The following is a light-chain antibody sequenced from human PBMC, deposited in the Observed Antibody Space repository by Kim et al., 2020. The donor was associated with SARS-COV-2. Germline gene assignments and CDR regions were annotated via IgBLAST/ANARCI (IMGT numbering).Light chain of an antibody. V-gene: IGKV1-33*01. CDR1: QDISKY. CDR2: DAS. CDR3: QHYDNIPYS. J-gene: IGKJ2*03. Sequence: SASAGDRVTITCQASQDISKYLNWYQQKPGKAPKLLIYDASNLETGVPSRFSGSGSGTDFTFTISSLQPEDIATYYCQHYDNIPYSFGQGTKLEIK.